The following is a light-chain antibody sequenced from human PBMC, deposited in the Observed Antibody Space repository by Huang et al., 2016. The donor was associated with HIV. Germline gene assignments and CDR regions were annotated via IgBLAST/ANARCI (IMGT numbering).Light chain of an antibody. Sequence: DIQMTQSPSSLSASVGDRVTITCRASQTINSYLHWYQQKPGKAHQLLIYAASNLQRGVPSRFSGGGSGTDFTLTISSLQPEDFATYYCQQTYSSPRTFGQGTKVDIK. J-gene: IGKJ1*01. V-gene: IGKV1-39*01. CDR3: QQTYSSPRT. CDR2: AAS. CDR1: QTINSY.